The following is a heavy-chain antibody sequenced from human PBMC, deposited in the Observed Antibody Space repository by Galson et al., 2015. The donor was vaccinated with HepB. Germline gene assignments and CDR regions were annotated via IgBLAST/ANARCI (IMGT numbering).Heavy chain of an antibody. CDR2: IYYSGST. Sequence: LSLTCTVSGGSISSSSYYWGWIRQPPGKGLEWIGSIYYSGSTYYNPSLKSRVTISVDTSKNQFSLKLSSVTAADTAVYYCARQRGSRGGWYFDLWGRGTLVTVSS. CDR1: GGSISSSSYY. V-gene: IGHV4-39*01. CDR3: ARQRGSRGGWYFDL. J-gene: IGHJ2*01. D-gene: IGHD2-15*01.